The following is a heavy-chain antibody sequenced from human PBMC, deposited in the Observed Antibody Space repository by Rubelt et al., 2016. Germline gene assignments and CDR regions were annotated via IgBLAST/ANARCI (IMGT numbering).Heavy chain of an antibody. J-gene: IGHJ6*02. V-gene: IGHV1-69*04. D-gene: IGHD6-6*01. CDR1: GGTFSSYA. CDR3: ASSLPNLFGIAARDYYYYYGMDV. CDR2: IIPILGIA. Sequence: QVQLVQSGAEVKKPGSSVKVSCKASGGTFSSYAISWVRQAPGQGLEWMGRIIPILGIANYAQKFQGRVTITADKSTSTAYRELSSLGSQDTAVYYCASSLPNLFGIAARDYYYYYGMDVWGQGTTVTVSS.